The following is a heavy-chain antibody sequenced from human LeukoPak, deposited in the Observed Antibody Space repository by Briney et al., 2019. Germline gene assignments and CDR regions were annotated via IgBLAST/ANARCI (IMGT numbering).Heavy chain of an antibody. J-gene: IGHJ3*02. D-gene: IGHD3-9*01. Sequence: EASVKVSCKASGYTFTGYYMHWVRQAPGQGLEWMGWINPNSGGTNYAQKFQGRVTMTRDTSISTAYMELSRLRSDDTAVYYCARALPLSSNHYDILTGYGGAFDIWGQGTMVTVSS. V-gene: IGHV1-2*02. CDR1: GYTFTGYY. CDR3: ARALPLSSNHYDILTGYGGAFDI. CDR2: INPNSGGT.